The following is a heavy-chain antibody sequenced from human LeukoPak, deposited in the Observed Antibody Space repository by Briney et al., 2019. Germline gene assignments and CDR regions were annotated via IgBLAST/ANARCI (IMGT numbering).Heavy chain of an antibody. CDR3: AKDGALEMATIYARDYYMDV. CDR2: ISWDGGST. D-gene: IGHD5-24*01. Sequence: GGSLRLFCAASGFTFDDYTMHWVRQAPGKGVEWVSLISWDGGSTYYADSVKGRFTISRDNSKNSLYLQMNSLRTEDTALYYCAKDGALEMATIYARDYYMDVWGKGTTVTVSS. CDR1: GFTFDDYT. J-gene: IGHJ6*03. V-gene: IGHV3-43*01.